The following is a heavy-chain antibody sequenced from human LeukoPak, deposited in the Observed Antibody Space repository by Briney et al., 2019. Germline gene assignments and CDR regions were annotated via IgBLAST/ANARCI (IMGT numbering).Heavy chain of an antibody. CDR3: ARDWGYCSSTSCHVFDY. V-gene: IGHV3-53*01. D-gene: IGHD2-2*01. CDR1: GFTVSSNY. CDR2: IYNGGST. Sequence: GGSLRLSCAASGFTVSSNYMSWVRQAPGKGLEWVSVIYNGGSTYYADSVKGRFTISRDISKNTLYLQMNSLRAEDMAVYYCARDWGYCSSTSCHVFDYWGQGTLVTVSS. J-gene: IGHJ4*02.